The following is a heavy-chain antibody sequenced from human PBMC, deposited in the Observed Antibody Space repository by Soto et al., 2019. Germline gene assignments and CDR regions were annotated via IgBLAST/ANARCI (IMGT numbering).Heavy chain of an antibody. CDR2: MNPGSGKT. J-gene: IGHJ6*02. Sequence: ASVKVSCKASGYTFINFDISWVRQATGQGLEWMGWMNPGSGKTGYANKFQGRVTMTRDASTGTAHLELSSLTSEDTAVYFCARPLRDRNFYHGLAVWGQGTTVTVSS. CDR1: GYTFINFD. D-gene: IGHD3-22*01. V-gene: IGHV1-8*02. CDR3: ARPLRDRNFYHGLAV.